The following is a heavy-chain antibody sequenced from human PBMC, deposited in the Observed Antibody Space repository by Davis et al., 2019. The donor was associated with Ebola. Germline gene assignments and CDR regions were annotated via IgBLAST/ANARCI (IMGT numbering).Heavy chain of an antibody. Sequence: SGPTLVKPTETLTLTCTVSGLSLSNARMGVSWIRQPPGKALEWLAHIFSSDEKSFSTSLKSRLTLSKDTSKSQVVLTMTNMDPVDTATYYCARMSSYWYLDYWGQGALVTVSS. CDR3: ARMSSYWYLDY. CDR2: IFSSDEK. D-gene: IGHD2-15*01. CDR1: GLSLSNARMG. V-gene: IGHV2-26*01. J-gene: IGHJ4*02.